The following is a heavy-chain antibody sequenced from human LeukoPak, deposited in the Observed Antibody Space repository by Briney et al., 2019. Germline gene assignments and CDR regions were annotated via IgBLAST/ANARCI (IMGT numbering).Heavy chain of an antibody. CDR2: IGTVGDT. CDR3: VREGTIAEAGRRIDALNM. D-gene: IGHD6-13*01. J-gene: IGHJ3*02. CDR1: GFTFSSYA. V-gene: IGHV3-13*01. Sequence: PGGSLRLSCAASGFTFSSYAMHWVRQGTGKGLEWVSAIGTVGDTHYADSVKGRFTISRENAKNSLYLQMNSLRAGGTAVYYCVREGTIAEAGRRIDALNMWGQGTMVTVSS.